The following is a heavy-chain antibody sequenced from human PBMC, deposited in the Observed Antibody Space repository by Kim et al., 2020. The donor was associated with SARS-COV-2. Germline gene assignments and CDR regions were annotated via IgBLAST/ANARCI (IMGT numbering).Heavy chain of an antibody. Sequence: GGSLRLSCAASGFTFSSYYMSWVRQAPGKGLEWVSAIYGSGGRSYYADSVKGWFIFSNNYYKNTQHLKKNSLTADATAVYYCAKGGVWAVVIAKQYSDY. J-gene: IGHJ4*01. V-gene: IGHV3-23*01. CDR3: AKGGVWAVVIAKQYSDY. CDR2: IYGSGGRS. D-gene: IGHD2-21*01. CDR1: GFTFSSYY.